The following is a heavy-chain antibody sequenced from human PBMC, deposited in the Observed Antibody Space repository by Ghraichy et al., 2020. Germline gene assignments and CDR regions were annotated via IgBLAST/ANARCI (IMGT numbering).Heavy chain of an antibody. CDR1: GFTFSSYW. CDR2: INSDGSST. CDR3: ASTGGSYYLYWFDP. J-gene: IGHJ5*02. V-gene: IGHV3-74*01. D-gene: IGHD1-26*01. Sequence: GALNISCAASGFTFSSYWMHWVRQAPGKGLVWVSLINSDGSSTSYADSVKGRFTISRDNAKNTLYLQMNSLRAEDTAVYYCASTGGSYYLYWFDPWGQGTLVTVSS.